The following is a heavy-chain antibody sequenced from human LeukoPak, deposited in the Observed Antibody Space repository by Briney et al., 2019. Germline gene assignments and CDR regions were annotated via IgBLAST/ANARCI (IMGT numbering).Heavy chain of an antibody. CDR2: INHSGST. V-gene: IGHV4-34*01. D-gene: IGHD1-26*01. J-gene: IGHJ4*02. Sequence: SETLSLTCAVYGRSFSGYYWSWIRQPPGKGLEWIGEINHSGSTNYNPSLKSRVTISVDTSKNQFSLKLSSVTAADTAVYYCARARGVGATIYDYWGQGTLVTVSS. CDR3: ARARGVGATIYDY. CDR1: GRSFSGYY.